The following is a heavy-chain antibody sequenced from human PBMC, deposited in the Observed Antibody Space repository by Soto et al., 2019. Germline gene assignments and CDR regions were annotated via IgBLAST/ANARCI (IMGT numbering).Heavy chain of an antibody. J-gene: IGHJ5*02. CDR3: TIPRGPMIRP. CDR1: GFTFINTW. D-gene: IGHD3-22*01. CDR2: IKSKTDGGTT. Sequence: GGSLKLSCTATGFTFINTWMTWVCQAPGKGLEWVGRIKSKTDGGTTDYAAPVKGRFTISRDDSKNTMYLQMNSLKTEDTAVYYCTIPRGPMIRPWGQGT. V-gene: IGHV3-15*01.